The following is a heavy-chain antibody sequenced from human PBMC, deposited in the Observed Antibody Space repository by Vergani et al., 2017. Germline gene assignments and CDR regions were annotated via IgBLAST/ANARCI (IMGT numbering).Heavy chain of an antibody. V-gene: IGHV1-69*06. CDR1: GGTFSSYA. J-gene: IGHJ6*02. CDR3: AREGPLCCSGGSCYPISYYYYYGMDV. Sequence: QVQLVQSGAEVKKPGSSVKVSCKASGGTFSSYAISWVRQAPGQGLEWMGGIIPIFGTANYAQKFQGRVTITADKSTSTAYMELSSLRSEDTAVYYCAREGPLCCSGGSCYPISYYYYYGMDVWGQGTTVTVSS. CDR2: IIPIFGTA. D-gene: IGHD2-15*01.